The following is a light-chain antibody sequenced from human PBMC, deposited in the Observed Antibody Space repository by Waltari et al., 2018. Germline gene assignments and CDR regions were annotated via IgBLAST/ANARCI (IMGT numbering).Light chain of an antibody. J-gene: IGLJ6*01. CDR2: ANY. Sequence: QSVLTQPPSTSGTPGQRVTISCSGSTSNIGTNTVTWYQLLPGTAPKTVIFANYHRPSGVPDRFSASKSGTSASLVISGLQSEDEADYFCATWDDSLSGRVFGRGTKVTVL. CDR1: TSNIGTNT. V-gene: IGLV1-44*01. CDR3: ATWDDSLSGRV.